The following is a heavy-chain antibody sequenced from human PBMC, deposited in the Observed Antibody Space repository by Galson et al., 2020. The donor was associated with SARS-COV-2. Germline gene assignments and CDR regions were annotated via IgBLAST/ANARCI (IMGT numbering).Heavy chain of an antibody. V-gene: IGHV3-9*01. CDR1: GFTFDDYA. CDR3: AKDLTGAGYIGY. D-gene: IGHD5-12*01. Sequence: SLKISCAASGFTFDDYAMHWVRQAPGKGLEWVSGISWNSGSIGYADSVKGRFTISRDNAKNSLYLQMNSLRAEDTALYYCAKDLTGAGYIGYWGQGTLVTVSS. J-gene: IGHJ4*02. CDR2: ISWNSGSI.